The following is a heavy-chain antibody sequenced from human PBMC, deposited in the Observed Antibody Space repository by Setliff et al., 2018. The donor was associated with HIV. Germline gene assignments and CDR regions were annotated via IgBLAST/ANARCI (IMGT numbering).Heavy chain of an antibody. Sequence: ASVKVSCKASGYTLTSYHLHWVRQAPGQGLEWMGIINPSGVSTTYAQKFQGRVTMTRDTSTSTVYMELSSLRSEDTAVYYCARGAEDLAINPPSFDYYFDYWGQGTPVTVS. CDR2: INPSGVST. V-gene: IGHV1-46*01. CDR1: GYTLTSYH. J-gene: IGHJ4*02. D-gene: IGHD3-9*01. CDR3: ARGAEDLAINPPSFDYYFDY.